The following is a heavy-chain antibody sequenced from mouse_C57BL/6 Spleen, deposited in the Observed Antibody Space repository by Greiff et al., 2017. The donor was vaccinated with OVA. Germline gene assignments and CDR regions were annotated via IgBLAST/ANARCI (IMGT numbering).Heavy chain of an antibody. CDR2: ISYDGSN. Sequence: VQLQQSGPGLVKPSQSLSLTCSVTGYSITSGYYWNWIRQFPGNKLEWMGYISYDGSNNYNPSLKNRISITRDTSKNQFFLKLNSVTTEDTATYYCARGGIYYDYAGYFDVWGTGTTVTVSS. CDR1: GYSITSGYY. V-gene: IGHV3-6*01. CDR3: ARGGIYYDYAGYFDV. J-gene: IGHJ1*03. D-gene: IGHD2-4*01.